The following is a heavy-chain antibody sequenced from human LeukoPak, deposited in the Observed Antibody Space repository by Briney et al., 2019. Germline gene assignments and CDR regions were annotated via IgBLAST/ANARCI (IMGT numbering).Heavy chain of an antibody. D-gene: IGHD5-24*01. J-gene: IGHJ4*02. CDR2: IYYSGST. CDR3: ARVRTGEMATYFDY. V-gene: IGHV4-39*07. CDR1: GGSISSSSYY. Sequence: SETLSLTCTVSGGSISSSSYYWGWIRQPPGKGLEWIGSIYYSGSTYYNPSLKSRVTISVDTSKNQFSLKLSSVTAADTAVYYCARVRTGEMATYFDYWGQGTLVTVSS.